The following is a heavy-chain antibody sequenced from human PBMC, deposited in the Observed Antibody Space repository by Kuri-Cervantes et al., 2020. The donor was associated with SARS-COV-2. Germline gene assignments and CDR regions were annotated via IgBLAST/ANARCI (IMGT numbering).Heavy chain of an antibody. Sequence: GESLKISCAASGFTFSSYGMNWVRQAPGKGLEYVSSISSSSSYIYYADSVKGRFTISRDNAKNTLYLQMNSLRAEDTAVYYCARGPLYSSSWYDWFDPWGQGTLVTVSS. V-gene: IGHV3-21*01. J-gene: IGHJ5*02. D-gene: IGHD6-13*01. CDR2: ISSSSSYI. CDR3: ARGPLYSSSWYDWFDP. CDR1: GFTFSSYG.